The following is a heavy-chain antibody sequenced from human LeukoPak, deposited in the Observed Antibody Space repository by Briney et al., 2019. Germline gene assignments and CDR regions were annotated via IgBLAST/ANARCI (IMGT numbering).Heavy chain of an antibody. Sequence: GGSLRLSCAASGFTFSSFPMMWVRQAPGKGLEWVSAIDDSNSKTWNADSVKGRFTISRDNSKSTLYLQMNSLRVEDTAVYYCAKRLFTSGWSAFDTWGQGTMVTVSS. CDR3: AKRLFTSGWSAFDT. CDR2: IDDSNSKT. V-gene: IGHV3-23*05. J-gene: IGHJ3*02. D-gene: IGHD6-19*01. CDR1: GFTFSSFP.